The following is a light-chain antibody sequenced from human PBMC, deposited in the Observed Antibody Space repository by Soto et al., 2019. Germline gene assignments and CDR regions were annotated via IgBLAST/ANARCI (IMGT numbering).Light chain of an antibody. J-gene: IGKJ2*01. CDR1: QSLGDY. CDR2: DAS. Sequence: ELVLTQSPATLSLSPGERATLSCRASQSLGDYLACYQQKPGQAPRLLIYDASYSATGIPARIGGGGSGTDFTLTISRLEPEDFAVYYCQQRGTFGQGTKLEIK. CDR3: QQRGT. V-gene: IGKV3-11*01.